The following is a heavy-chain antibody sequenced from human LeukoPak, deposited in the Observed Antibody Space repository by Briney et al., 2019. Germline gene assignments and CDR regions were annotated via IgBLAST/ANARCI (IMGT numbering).Heavy chain of an antibody. CDR3: ARGRYYDSSRDWFDP. Sequence: PSQTLSLTCTVSGGSISSGGYYWSWIRQHPGKGLEWIGYIYYSGSTYYNPSLKSRVTISVDTSKNQFSLKLSSVTAADTAVYYCARGRYYDSSRDWFDPWGQGTLVTVSS. J-gene: IGHJ5*02. D-gene: IGHD3-22*01. CDR1: GGSISSGGYY. CDR2: IYYSGST. V-gene: IGHV4-31*03.